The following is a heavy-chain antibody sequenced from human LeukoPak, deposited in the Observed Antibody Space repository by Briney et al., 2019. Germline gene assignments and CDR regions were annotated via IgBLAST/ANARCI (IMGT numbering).Heavy chain of an antibody. CDR2: IRSSRSYI. J-gene: IGHJ6*04. V-gene: IGHV3-21*01. CDR3: ARDRTVVVPAAILTPGGMDV. CDR1: GFTFSSYS. D-gene: IGHD2-2*02. Sequence: GGSLRLACAASGFTFSSYSMNWVRQAPGKGLEWVSSIRSSRSYIYYADSVKGRFTISRDNAKNSLYLQMNSLRAEDTAVYYCARDRTVVVPAAILTPGGMDVWGKGTTVTVSS.